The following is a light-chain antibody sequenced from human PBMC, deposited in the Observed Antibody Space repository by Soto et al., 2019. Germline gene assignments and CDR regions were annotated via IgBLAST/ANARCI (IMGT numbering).Light chain of an antibody. Sequence: QSALTQPASVSGSPGQSITISCTGTSSDVGGFNFVSWYHQHPGKAPKLMIYEVSTRPSGVSNRFSGSKSGNTASLTISGLQAEDEGDYYCSSYTTSGTLAFGGGTKLTVL. CDR1: SSDVGGFNF. CDR3: SSYTTSGTLA. CDR2: EVS. V-gene: IGLV2-14*01. J-gene: IGLJ3*02.